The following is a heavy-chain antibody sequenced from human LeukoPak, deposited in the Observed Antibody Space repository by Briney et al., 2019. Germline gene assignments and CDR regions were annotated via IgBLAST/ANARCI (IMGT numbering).Heavy chain of an antibody. D-gene: IGHD4-23*01. J-gene: IGHJ4*02. Sequence: GGSLRLSCAASGFTVSTYYMNWVRQAPGKGLEWVSVMYSGGSTHHAESVKGRFTISRDNSKNTLYLQMNSLSAEDTAMYYCAGSTTVAYYWGQGTLVTVSS. CDR3: AGSTTVAYY. CDR2: MYSGGST. V-gene: IGHV3-53*01. CDR1: GFTVSTYY.